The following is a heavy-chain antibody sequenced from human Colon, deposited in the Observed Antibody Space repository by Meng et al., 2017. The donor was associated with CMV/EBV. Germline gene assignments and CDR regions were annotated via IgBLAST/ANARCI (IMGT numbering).Heavy chain of an antibody. CDR2: ISSSGSTI. J-gene: IGHJ6*02. CDR3: ASPAPREAIAARPYYYYGMDV. CDR1: GFTFSDYY. D-gene: IGHD6-6*01. V-gene: IGHV3-11*01. Sequence: GGSLRLSCAASGFTFSDYYMSWIRQAPGKGLEWVSYISSSGSTIYYADSVKGRFTISRDNAKNSLYLQMNSLRAEDTAVYYCASPAPREAIAARPYYYYGMDVWGQGNTVTVSS.